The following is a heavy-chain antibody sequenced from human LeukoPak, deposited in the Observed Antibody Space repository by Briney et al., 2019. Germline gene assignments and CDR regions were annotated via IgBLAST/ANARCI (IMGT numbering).Heavy chain of an antibody. CDR2: INPSGGST. Sequence: AASVKVSCKASGYTFTSYYMHWVRQAPGQGLEWMGIINPSGGSTSYAQKFQGRVTMTRDMSTSTVYMELSSLRSEDTAVYYCARVRVFGVNWYYYYGMDVWGQGTTVTVSS. D-gene: IGHD3-3*01. CDR3: ARVRVFGVNWYYYYGMDV. V-gene: IGHV1-46*01. J-gene: IGHJ6*02. CDR1: GYTFTSYY.